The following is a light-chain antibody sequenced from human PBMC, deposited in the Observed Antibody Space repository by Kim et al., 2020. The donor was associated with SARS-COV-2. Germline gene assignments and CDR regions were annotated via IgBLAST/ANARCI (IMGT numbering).Light chain of an antibody. Sequence: GQSLTISCTGSSTNIGAYDIVSWYRHHPGKVPQLMIYDVIKRPSGVSNRFSGSKSGNTASLTISGLQADDEGDYYCTSYTTNSIVVFGGGTQLTVL. CDR2: DVI. J-gene: IGLJ2*01. CDR1: STNIGAYDI. CDR3: TSYTTNSIVV. V-gene: IGLV2-14*03.